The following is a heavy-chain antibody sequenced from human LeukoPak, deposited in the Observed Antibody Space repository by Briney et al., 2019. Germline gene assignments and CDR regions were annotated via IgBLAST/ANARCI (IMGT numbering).Heavy chain of an antibody. CDR2: FYTSGTT. CDR1: GVSISSDSYY. Sequence: SETLSLTCTVSGVSISSDSYYWSWIRQPAGKGLEWIGRFYTSGTTNYNPSLKSRVTISVDTSKNQFSLKLRTVTAADTALYYCARSELSCSGGSCPTRYAFDIWGQGTVVTASS. J-gene: IGHJ3*02. CDR3: ARSELSCSGGSCPTRYAFDI. V-gene: IGHV4-61*02. D-gene: IGHD2-15*01.